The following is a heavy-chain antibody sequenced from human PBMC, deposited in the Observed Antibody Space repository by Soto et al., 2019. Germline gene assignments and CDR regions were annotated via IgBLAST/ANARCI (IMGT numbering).Heavy chain of an antibody. CDR2: MNPNSGNT. CDR3: ASKGPRFLEWSSYYYGMDV. CDR1: GYTFTSYD. J-gene: IGHJ6*02. Sequence: GASVKVSCKASGYTFTSYDINWVRQATGQGLEWMGWMNPNSGNTGYAQKFQGRVTMTRNTSISTAYMELSSLRSEDTAVYYCASKGPRFLEWSSYYYGMDVWGQGTTVTVSS. V-gene: IGHV1-8*01. D-gene: IGHD3-3*01.